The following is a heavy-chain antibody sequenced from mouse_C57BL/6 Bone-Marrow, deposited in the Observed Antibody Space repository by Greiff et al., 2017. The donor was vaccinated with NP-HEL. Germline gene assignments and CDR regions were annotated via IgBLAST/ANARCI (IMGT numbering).Heavy chain of an antibody. CDR2: INPNNGGT. V-gene: IGHV1-22*01. D-gene: IGHD2-5*01. CDR3: ARRGLYSNFLYYFDY. Sequence: EVKLQESGPELVKPGASVKMSCKASGYTFTDYNMHWVKQSHGKSLEWIGYINPNNGGTSYNQKFKGKATLTVNKSSSTAYMELRSLTSEDSAVYYGARRGLYSNFLYYFDYWGQGTTLTVSS. CDR1: GYTFTDYN. J-gene: IGHJ2*01.